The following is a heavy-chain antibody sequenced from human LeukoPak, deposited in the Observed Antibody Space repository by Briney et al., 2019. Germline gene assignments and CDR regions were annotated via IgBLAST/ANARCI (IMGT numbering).Heavy chain of an antibody. J-gene: IGHJ2*01. V-gene: IGHV4-34*01. Sequence: SETLSLTCAVYGGPFSGYYWSWIRQPPGKGLEWIGEINHSGSTNYNPSLKSRVTISVDTSKNQFSLKLSSVTAADTAVYYCARGFTYYYGSGSQSRTTWYFDLWGRGTLVTVSS. CDR3: ARGFTYYYGSGSQSRTTWYFDL. CDR2: INHSGST. D-gene: IGHD3-10*01. CDR1: GGPFSGYY.